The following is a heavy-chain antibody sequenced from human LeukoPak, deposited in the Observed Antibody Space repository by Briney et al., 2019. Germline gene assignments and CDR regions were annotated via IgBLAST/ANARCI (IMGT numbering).Heavy chain of an antibody. Sequence: PSQTLSLTCAVSGGSISSGGYSWSWIRQPPGKGLEWIGYIYHSGSTYYNPSLKSRVTISVDTSKNQFSLKLSSVTAADTAVYYCARAVIVVVPARGLVDYYMDVWGKGTTVTVSS. CDR3: ARAVIVVVPARGLVDYYMDV. CDR1: GGSISSGGYS. D-gene: IGHD2-2*01. V-gene: IGHV4-30-2*01. J-gene: IGHJ6*03. CDR2: IYHSGST.